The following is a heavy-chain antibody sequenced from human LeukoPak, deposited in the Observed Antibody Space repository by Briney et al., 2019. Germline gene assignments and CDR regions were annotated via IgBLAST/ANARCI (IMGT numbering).Heavy chain of an antibody. CDR2: ISSSSSYI. Sequence: GGSLRLSCAASGFTFSSYSMNWVRQAPGKGLEWVSSISSSSSYIYYADSVKGRFTISRDTAKSSPYLQMNSLRAEDTAVYYCAREAFGGSGVFDYWSQGTLVTVSS. CDR3: AREAFGGSGVFDY. D-gene: IGHD6-19*01. J-gene: IGHJ4*02. CDR1: GFTFSSYS. V-gene: IGHV3-21*01.